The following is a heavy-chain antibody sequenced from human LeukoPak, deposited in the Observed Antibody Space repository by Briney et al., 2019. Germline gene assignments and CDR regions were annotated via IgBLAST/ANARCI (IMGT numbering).Heavy chain of an antibody. CDR1: GGTFSSYA. J-gene: IGHJ5*02. CDR3: ARGGYDILTGYNWFDP. CDR2: IIPIFGTA. D-gene: IGHD3-9*01. Sequence: ASVKVSCKASGGTFSSYAISWVRQAPGQGLEWMGGIIPIFGTANYAQKFQGRVTITTDESTSTAYMELSSLRSEDTAVYYCARGGYDILTGYNWFDPWGQGTLATVSS. V-gene: IGHV1-69*05.